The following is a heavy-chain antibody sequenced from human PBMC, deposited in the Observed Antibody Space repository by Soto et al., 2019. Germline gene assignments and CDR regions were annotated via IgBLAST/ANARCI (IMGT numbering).Heavy chain of an antibody. CDR3: AKDHDEDFGYDLDYMNY. V-gene: IGHV3-9*01. CDR2: ISWEGGSV. CDR1: GFNFDDYA. D-gene: IGHD5-12*01. J-gene: IGHJ4*02. Sequence: EVQLVESGGGLVQPGRSLRLSCAASGFNFDDYAMHWVRQAPGKNMEWVSVISWEGGSVGYADSVKGRFTISRDNAKNSLYLEMNNLRSEDTALYYCAKDHDEDFGYDLDYMNYWGQGTLVTVSS.